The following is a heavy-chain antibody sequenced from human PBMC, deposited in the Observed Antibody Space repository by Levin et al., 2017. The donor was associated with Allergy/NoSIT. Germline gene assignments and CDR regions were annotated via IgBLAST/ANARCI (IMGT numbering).Heavy chain of an antibody. D-gene: IGHD3-16*01. CDR3: ARDLGGLGVGYFDY. V-gene: IGHV3-30-3*01. CDR1: GFTFNRSP. Sequence: PGGSLRLSCAASGFTFNRSPMHWVRQAPGKGLEWVAVVSYDANTKYYANPVRGRFTISRDNSNNPLSLQMNSLRAEDTAVYYCARDLGGLGVGYFDYWGQGTLVSVSS. J-gene: IGHJ4*02. CDR2: VSYDANTK.